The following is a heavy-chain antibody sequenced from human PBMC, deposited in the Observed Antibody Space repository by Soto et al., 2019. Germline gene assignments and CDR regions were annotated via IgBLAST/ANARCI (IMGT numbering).Heavy chain of an antibody. J-gene: IGHJ4*02. V-gene: IGHV3-23*01. D-gene: IGHD6-6*01. CDR3: AKSKSIAARPGSFDY. CDR1: GFTFSSYA. CDR2: ISGSGGST. Sequence: EVQLLESGGGLVQPGGSLRLSCAASGFTFSSYAMSWVRQAPGKGLEWVSAISGSGGSTYYADSVKGRFTISRDNSKHTLYLQMNRLRAEDTAVYYCAKSKSIAARPGSFDYWGQGTLVTVSS.